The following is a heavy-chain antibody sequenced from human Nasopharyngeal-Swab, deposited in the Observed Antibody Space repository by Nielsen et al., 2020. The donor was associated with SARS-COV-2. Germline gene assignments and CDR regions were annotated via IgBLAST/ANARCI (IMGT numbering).Heavy chain of an antibody. J-gene: IGHJ4*02. V-gene: IGHV4-59*13. CDR3: ARGSGYYDSSGYSDY. CDR2: IYYSGST. D-gene: IGHD3-22*01. CDR1: GDSISSYY. Sequence: SETLSLTCTVSGDSISSYYWSWIRQPPGKGLEWIGYIYYSGSTNYNPSLKSRVTISVDTSKNQFSLKLSSVTAADTAVYYCARGSGYYDSSGYSDYWGQGTLATVSS.